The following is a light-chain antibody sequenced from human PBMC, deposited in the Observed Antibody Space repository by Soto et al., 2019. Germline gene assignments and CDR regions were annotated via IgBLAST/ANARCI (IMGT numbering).Light chain of an antibody. V-gene: IGLV1-44*01. J-gene: IGLJ2*01. CDR3: AAWDNSLKGVA. Sequence: QSVLTQPPSASGTPGQRVTISCSGTDSNIGTNTVNWYQQFPGMAPKLLIYNDDQRPSGVPGRFSGSKSGTSGSLAISGLQSEDGAEYYCAAWDNSLKGVAFGGGTKLTVL. CDR2: NDD. CDR1: DSNIGTNT.